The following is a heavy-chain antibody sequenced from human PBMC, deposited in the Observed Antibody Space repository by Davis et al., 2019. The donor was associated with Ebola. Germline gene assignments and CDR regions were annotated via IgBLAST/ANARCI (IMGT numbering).Heavy chain of an antibody. J-gene: IGHJ4*02. CDR1: DGSISGHY. D-gene: IGHD2-2*01. CDR2: VFYIGDT. V-gene: IGHV4-59*11. Sequence: PSETLSLTCTVSDGSISGHYWSWIRQPPGKGLEWIGFVFYIGDTSYNPSLKSRVTISVDTSKNEFSLKLSSVTAADTAVYYCARGGGVPAATIDYWGQGTLVTVSS. CDR3: ARGGGVPAATIDY.